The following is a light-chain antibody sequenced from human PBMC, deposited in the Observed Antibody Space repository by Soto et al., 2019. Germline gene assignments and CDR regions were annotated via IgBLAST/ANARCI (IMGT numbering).Light chain of an antibody. CDR2: DNN. Sequence: QSVLTQPPSVSAAPGQKVTISCSGSSSNIGNNYVSWYQQLPGTAPKLLIYDNNKRPSGIPNRFSGSKSGTSATLGINGPQIGDEADYYCGTWDSSLSAVVFGGGTQLTVL. V-gene: IGLV1-51*01. CDR3: GTWDSSLSAVV. CDR1: SSNIGNNY. J-gene: IGLJ2*01.